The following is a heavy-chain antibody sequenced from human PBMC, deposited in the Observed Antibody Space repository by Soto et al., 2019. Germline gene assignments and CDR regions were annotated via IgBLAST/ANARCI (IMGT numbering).Heavy chain of an antibody. J-gene: IGHJ6*02. Sequence: KPSETLSLTCAVYGGSFSGYYWSWIRQPPGKGLEWIGEINHSGSTNYNPSLKSRVTISVDTSKNQFSLKLSSVTAADTAVYYCARVGYDFWSGYYKGDYYYGMDVWGQGTTVTVSS. V-gene: IGHV4-34*01. CDR2: INHSGST. CDR1: GGSFSGYY. D-gene: IGHD3-3*01. CDR3: ARVGYDFWSGYYKGDYYYGMDV.